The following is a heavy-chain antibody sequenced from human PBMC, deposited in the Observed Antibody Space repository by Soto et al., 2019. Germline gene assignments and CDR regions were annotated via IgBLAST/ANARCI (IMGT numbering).Heavy chain of an antibody. CDR2: IYYDGTI. CDR3: ARDKFTGRFDY. J-gene: IGHJ4*02. Sequence: PSLTMRHPGTVAEGYIRVDYWARILQHTKKGLECIGFIYYDGTISSNPSLNSRVTISVYTSKNQFSLKLTSVTAAYMAVYYSARDKFTGRFDYWGQATLVTVSS. CDR1: EGYIRVDY. D-gene: IGHD2-8*02. V-gene: IGHV4-59*12.